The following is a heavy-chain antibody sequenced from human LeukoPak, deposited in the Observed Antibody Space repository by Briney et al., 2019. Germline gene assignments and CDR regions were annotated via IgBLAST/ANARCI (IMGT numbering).Heavy chain of an antibody. Sequence: PSETLSLTCTVSGGSISSYYWSWIRQPPGKGLEWIGYIFYSERPNYNPSLKSRVTISVDTSKNQFSLKLSSVTAADTAVYYCARRGGSPLGAFDIWGQGTMVTVSS. CDR3: ARRGGSPLGAFDI. J-gene: IGHJ3*02. CDR2: IFYSERP. CDR1: GGSISSYY. D-gene: IGHD1-26*01. V-gene: IGHV4-59*01.